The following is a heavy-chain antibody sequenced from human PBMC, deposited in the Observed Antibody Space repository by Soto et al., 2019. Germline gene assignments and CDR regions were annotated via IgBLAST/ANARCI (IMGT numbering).Heavy chain of an antibody. CDR3: TRQGGDF. J-gene: IGHJ4*02. CDR2: ISGYNRDT. Sequence: ASVNVSCKASGYTFSSYDINWVRQAPGQGLEWMGWISGYNRDTKYAEKFQGRVTVTTDTSTTTVYMELRSLSFDDTAVYYCTRQGGDFWGQGTLVTVSS. D-gene: IGHD2-15*01. V-gene: IGHV1-18*01. CDR1: GYTFSSYD.